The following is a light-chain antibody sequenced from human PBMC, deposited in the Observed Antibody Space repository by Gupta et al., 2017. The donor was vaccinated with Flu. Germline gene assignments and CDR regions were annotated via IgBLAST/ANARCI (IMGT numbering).Light chain of an antibody. J-gene: IGLJ2*01. V-gene: IGLV2-14*03. CDR2: DVT. CDR3: SSYTGTTTI. Sequence: QSITISCTATSSEVGDYEYVSWYQQHPGKAPKRMMYDVTNRPSGVSDRFSGAKSETTASLTISGLQPEDEADYFCSSYTGTTTIFGGGTKLTVL. CDR1: SSEVGDYEY.